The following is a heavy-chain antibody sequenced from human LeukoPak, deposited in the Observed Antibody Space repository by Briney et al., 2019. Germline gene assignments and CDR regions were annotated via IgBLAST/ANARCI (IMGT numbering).Heavy chain of an antibody. CDR1: GYGFTSYW. D-gene: IGHD1-26*01. Sequence: GESLKISCKGSGYGFTSYWIAWVRQMPGKGLEWMAIIYPGDSETRYSPSFQGQVTISADKSITTAYLQRSSLKASDTAMCYCARRSSGGSYWDWGQGTLVTVSS. V-gene: IGHV5-51*01. J-gene: IGHJ4*02. CDR2: IYPGDSET. CDR3: ARRSSGGSYWD.